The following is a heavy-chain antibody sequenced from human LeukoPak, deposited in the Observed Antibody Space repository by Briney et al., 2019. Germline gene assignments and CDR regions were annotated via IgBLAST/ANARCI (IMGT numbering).Heavy chain of an antibody. D-gene: IGHD3-3*01. CDR1: GYTFTSYY. Sequence: ASVRVSCKTSGYTFTSYYITWVRQAPGQGLEWMGYISTYNYNTHHSQKLQGRVFMSTDSSSGTAYMDLQSLTSDDTAVYYCARHMREFWSRRQPGDAFDIWGQGTMVTVSS. J-gene: IGHJ3*02. CDR3: ARHMREFWSRRQPGDAFDI. V-gene: IGHV1-18*01. CDR2: ISTYNYNT.